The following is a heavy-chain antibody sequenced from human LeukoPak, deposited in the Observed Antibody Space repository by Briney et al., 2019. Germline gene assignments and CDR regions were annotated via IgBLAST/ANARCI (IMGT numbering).Heavy chain of an antibody. CDR3: AQLHSFFDP. CDR1: GGSISSYY. J-gene: IGHJ5*02. CDR2: IYTSGST. D-gene: IGHD1-26*01. Sequence: SETLSLTCTVSGGSISSYYWSWIRQPPGKGLEWIGYIYTSGSTNYNPSLKSRVPISVDTSKNQFSLKLSSVTAADTAVYYCAQLHSFFDPWGQATLVTVSS. V-gene: IGHV4-4*09.